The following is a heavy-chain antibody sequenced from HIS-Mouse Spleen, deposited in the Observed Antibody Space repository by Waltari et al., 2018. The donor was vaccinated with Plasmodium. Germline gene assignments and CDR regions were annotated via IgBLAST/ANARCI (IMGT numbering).Heavy chain of an antibody. CDR3: ARNGGIAARNWFDP. V-gene: IGHV4-59*01. CDR1: GGSISSSN. Sequence: QVQLQESGPGLVKPSETLSLTCTVSGGSISSSNWSWIRQPPGKGLEWIGYIYYSGSTNYNPSLKSRVTISVDTSKNQFSLKLSSVTAADTAVYYCARNGGIAARNWFDPWGQGTLVTVSS. CDR2: IYYSGST. D-gene: IGHD6-6*01. J-gene: IGHJ5*02.